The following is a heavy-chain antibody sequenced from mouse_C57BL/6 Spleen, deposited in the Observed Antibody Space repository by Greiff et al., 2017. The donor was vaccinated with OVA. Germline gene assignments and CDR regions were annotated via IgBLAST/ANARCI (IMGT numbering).Heavy chain of an antibody. CDR3: ARPGGHYAMDY. J-gene: IGHJ4*01. CDR1: GFTFSDYG. D-gene: IGHD1-1*02. V-gene: IGHV5-17*01. CDR2: ISSGSSTI. Sequence: EVQRVESGGGLVKPGGSLKLSCAASGFTFSDYGMHWVRQAPEKGLEWVAYISSGSSTIYYADTVKGRFTISRDNAKNTLFLQMTSLRSEDTAMYYCARPGGHYAMDYWGQGTSVTVSS.